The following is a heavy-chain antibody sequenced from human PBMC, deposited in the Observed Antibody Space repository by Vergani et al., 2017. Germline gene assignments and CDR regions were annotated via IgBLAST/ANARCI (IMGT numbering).Heavy chain of an antibody. CDR1: GDSVSSNSAA. D-gene: IGHD3-22*01. CDR3: ERAGYDDSSGYYYDYYYYMDV. V-gene: IGHV6-1*01. CDR2: TYYRSKWYN. J-gene: IGHJ6*03. Sequence: QVQLQQSGPGLVKPSQTLSLTCAISGDSVSSNSAAWNWIRQSPSRGLEWLGRTYYRSKWYNDYAVSVKSRITINPDTSKNQFSLQLNSVTPEDTAVYYCERAGYDDSSGYYYDYYYYMDVWGKGTTVTVSS.